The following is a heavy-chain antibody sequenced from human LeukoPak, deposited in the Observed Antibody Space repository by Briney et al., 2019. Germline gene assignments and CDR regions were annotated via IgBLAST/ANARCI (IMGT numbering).Heavy chain of an antibody. CDR2: ISSSSSYI. V-gene: IGHV3-21*01. D-gene: IGHD4-11*01. CDR1: GFTFSSYS. J-gene: IGHJ6*03. Sequence: GGSLRLSCAASGFTFSSYSMNWVRQAPGKGLEWVSSISSSSSYIYYADSVKGRFTISRDNAKNSLYLQMNSLRAEDTAVYYCARVTVALYYYYMDVWGKGTTVTVSS. CDR3: ARVTVALYYYYMDV.